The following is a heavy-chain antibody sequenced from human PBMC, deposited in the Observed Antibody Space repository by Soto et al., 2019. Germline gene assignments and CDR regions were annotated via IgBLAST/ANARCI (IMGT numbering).Heavy chain of an antibody. CDR2: INHSGST. CDR3: ARGVAAAGTRGDWFDP. CDR1: GGSFSGYY. J-gene: IGHJ5*02. D-gene: IGHD6-13*01. V-gene: IGHV4-34*01. Sequence: PSETLSLTCAVYGGSFSGYYWSWIRQPPGKGLEWIGEINHSGSTNYIPSLKSRVTISVDTSKNQFSLKLSSVTAADTAVYYCARGVAAAGTRGDWFDPWGQGTLVTVSS.